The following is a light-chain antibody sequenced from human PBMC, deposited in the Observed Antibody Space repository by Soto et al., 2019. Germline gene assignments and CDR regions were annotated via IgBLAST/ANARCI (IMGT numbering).Light chain of an antibody. CDR2: EAS. V-gene: IGKV1-5*03. Sequence: DIQMTQSPSTLSGSVGDRVTITCRASQTISSWLAWYQQKPGKAPKLLIYEASTLKSGVPSRFSGSGSGTEFTLTSSSLQPDDFATYSCQHYNSYSEAFGQGTKVELK. CDR1: QTISSW. J-gene: IGKJ1*01. CDR3: QHYNSYSEA.